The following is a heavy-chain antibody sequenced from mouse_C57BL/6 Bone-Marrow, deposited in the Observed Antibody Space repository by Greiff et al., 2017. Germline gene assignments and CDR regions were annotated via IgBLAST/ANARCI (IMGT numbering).Heavy chain of an antibody. CDR3: ARGGLPPYAMDY. CDR2: ISYSGST. Sequence: EVKLQESGPGMVKPSQSLSLTCTVTGYSITSGYDWHWIRHFPGNKLEWMGYISYSGSTYYNPSLKSRLSITHDTSKNHFFMKLNSVTTEDTATYYCARGGLPPYAMDYWGQGTSVTVSS. V-gene: IGHV3-1*01. J-gene: IGHJ4*01. D-gene: IGHD2-2*01. CDR1: GYSITSGYD.